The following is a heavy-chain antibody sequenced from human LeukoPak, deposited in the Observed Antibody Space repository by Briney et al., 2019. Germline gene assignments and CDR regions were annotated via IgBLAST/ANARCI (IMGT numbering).Heavy chain of an antibody. J-gene: IGHJ4*02. CDR3: ARDWGSIKVITDF. CDR1: GYTFNRYG. Sequence: SVKVSCKASGYTFNRYGISWVRQAPGQGLEWMGWINTDNGNTNYAPKLQDRVTMTTDTPTSTVYMEVRSLGSDDTAVYYCARDWGSIKVITDFWGQGTLVTVSS. CDR2: INTDNGNT. D-gene: IGHD3-16*01. V-gene: IGHV1-18*01.